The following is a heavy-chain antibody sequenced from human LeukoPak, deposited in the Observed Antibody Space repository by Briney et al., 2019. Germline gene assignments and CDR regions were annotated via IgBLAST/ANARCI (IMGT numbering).Heavy chain of an antibody. V-gene: IGHV3-30*02. D-gene: IGHD6-13*01. Sequence: GGSLRLSCAASGFTFSSYGMHWVRQAPGKGLEWVAFIRYDGSNKYYADSVKGRFTISRDNSKNTLYLQMNSLRAEDTAVYYCAKDGSPNIAAAGTDAFDIWGQGTMVTVSS. CDR2: IRYDGSNK. CDR3: AKDGSPNIAAAGTDAFDI. CDR1: GFTFSSYG. J-gene: IGHJ3*02.